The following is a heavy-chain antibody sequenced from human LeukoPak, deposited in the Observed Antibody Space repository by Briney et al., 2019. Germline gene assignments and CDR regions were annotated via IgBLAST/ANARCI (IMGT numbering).Heavy chain of an antibody. Sequence: KPSETLSLTCAVYGGSFSGYYWSWIRQPPGKGLEWIGEINHSGSTNYNPSLKSRVTISVDTSKNHFSLKLSSVTAADTAVYYCARAYDSLARFDYWGQGTLVTVSS. V-gene: IGHV4-34*01. D-gene: IGHD3-22*01. CDR1: GGSFSGYY. J-gene: IGHJ4*02. CDR3: ARAYDSLARFDY. CDR2: INHSGST.